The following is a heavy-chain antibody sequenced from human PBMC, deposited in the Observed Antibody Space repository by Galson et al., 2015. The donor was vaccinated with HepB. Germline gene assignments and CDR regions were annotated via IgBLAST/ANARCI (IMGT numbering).Heavy chain of an antibody. V-gene: IGHV3-30*18. CDR2: ISYDGSNK. J-gene: IGHJ5*02. Sequence: SLRLSCAASGFTFSSYGMHWVRQAPGKGLEWVAVISYDGSNKYYADSVKGRFTISRDNSKNTLYLQMNSLRAEDTAVYYCAKSARSDIVVVPAAIRHWFDPWGQGTLVTVSS. D-gene: IGHD2-2*02. CDR1: GFTFSSYG. CDR3: AKSARSDIVVVPAAIRHWFDP.